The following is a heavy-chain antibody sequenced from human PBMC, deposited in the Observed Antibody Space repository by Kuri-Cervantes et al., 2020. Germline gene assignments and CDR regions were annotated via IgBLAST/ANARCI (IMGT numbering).Heavy chain of an antibody. CDR2: MYTSGST. V-gene: IGHV4-4*07. CDR1: GGSISSYY. J-gene: IGHJ4*02. Sequence: SETLSLTCTVSGGSISSYYWSWIRQPAGKGLEWIGRMYTSGSTNYNPSFKSRVTISVDKSKNQFSLKLSSVTAADTAVYYCARDDLGFGELLFFDYWGQGTLVTVSS. CDR3: ARDDLGFGELLFFDY. D-gene: IGHD3-10*01.